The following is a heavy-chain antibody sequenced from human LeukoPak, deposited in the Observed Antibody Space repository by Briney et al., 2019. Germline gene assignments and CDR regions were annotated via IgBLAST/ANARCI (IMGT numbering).Heavy chain of an antibody. Sequence: GGSLRLSCAASGFTFSTHWMSWVRQAPGKGLEWVANIKQDGSEKYYVDSVKGRFTISRDNAKNSLCLQMNSLRAEDTAVYYCARPDYDSSGYYGYFQHWGQGTLVTVSS. D-gene: IGHD3-22*01. CDR1: GFTFSTHW. CDR2: IKQDGSEK. CDR3: ARPDYDSSGYYGYFQH. V-gene: IGHV3-7*01. J-gene: IGHJ1*01.